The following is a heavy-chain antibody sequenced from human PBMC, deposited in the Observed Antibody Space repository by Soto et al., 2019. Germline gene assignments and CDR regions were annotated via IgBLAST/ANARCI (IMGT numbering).Heavy chain of an antibody. CDR1: GFTFSSYW. CDR2: IKQDGSEK. CDR3: ARVTYRGYCSSTSCYNWFDP. Sequence: GSLRLSCAASGFTFSSYWMSWVRQAPGKGLEWVANIKQDGSEKYYVDSVKGRFTISRDNAKNSLYLQMNSLRAEDTAVYYCARVTYRGYCSSTSCYNWFDPWGQGTLVTVSS. D-gene: IGHD2-2*01. V-gene: IGHV3-7*01. J-gene: IGHJ5*02.